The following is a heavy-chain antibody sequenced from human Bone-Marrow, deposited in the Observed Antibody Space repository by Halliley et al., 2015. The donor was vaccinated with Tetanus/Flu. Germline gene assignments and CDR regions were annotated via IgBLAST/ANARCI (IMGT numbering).Heavy chain of an antibody. CDR1: GVSLTSSGYY. Sequence: TLSLTCTVFGVSLTSSGYYWGWIRQPPGKGLEWIGSLYYSGSTYYNPSLKSRVSISVDTSKNHLSLNLNSVTAADTAVYYCARHYRHWLFDYWGQGTLVTVSS. V-gene: IGHV4-39*01. D-gene: IGHD3-16*02. CDR3: ARHYRHWLFDY. CDR2: LYYSGST. J-gene: IGHJ4*02.